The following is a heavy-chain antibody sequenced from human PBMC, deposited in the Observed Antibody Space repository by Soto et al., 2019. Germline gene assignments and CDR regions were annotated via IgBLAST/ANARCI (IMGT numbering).Heavy chain of an antibody. CDR2: IYYTGNT. Sequence: QVQLQESGPGLVKPSQTLSLTCTVSGASISGGDYYWTWIRQPPGKGLEWIGSIYYTGNTYSNPSLDSRLSISVEPSNNQFAMRLTSVTAPDTSIDYCARATYDSSTYYLDYWGQGTLVTVSS. CDR3: ARATYDSSTYYLDY. D-gene: IGHD3-22*01. CDR1: GASISGGDYY. V-gene: IGHV4-30-4*01. J-gene: IGHJ4*02.